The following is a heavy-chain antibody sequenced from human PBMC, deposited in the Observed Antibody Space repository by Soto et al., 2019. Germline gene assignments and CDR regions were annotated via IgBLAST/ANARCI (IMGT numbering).Heavy chain of an antibody. CDR2: IFHSGST. J-gene: IGHJ4*02. Sequence: WTWIRQHPGKGLEWIGNIFHSGSTYYNPSLKSRLTMSVDTSKNQFSLKLSSVTAADTAVYYCARTTTVTTIDYWGQGTLVTVSS. V-gene: IGHV4-31*02. D-gene: IGHD4-17*01. CDR3: ARTTTVTTIDY.